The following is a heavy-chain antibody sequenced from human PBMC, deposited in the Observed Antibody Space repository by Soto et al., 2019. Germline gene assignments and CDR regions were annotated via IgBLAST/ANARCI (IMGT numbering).Heavy chain of an antibody. J-gene: IGHJ5*02. Sequence: EVQLLESGGGLVQPGGSLRLSCAASGFTFSSYAMSWVRQAPGKGLEWVSAISGSGGSTYYADSVKGRFTISRDNSKNTLYLQMHSLRAEDTAVYYCAKPWPDYSYDSSGLFDPWGQGTLVTVSA. CDR3: AKPWPDYSYDSSGLFDP. V-gene: IGHV3-23*01. D-gene: IGHD3-22*01. CDR1: GFTFSSYA. CDR2: ISGSGGST.